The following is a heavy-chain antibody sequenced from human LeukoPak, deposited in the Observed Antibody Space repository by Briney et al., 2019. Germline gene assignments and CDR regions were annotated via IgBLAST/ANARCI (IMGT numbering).Heavy chain of an antibody. J-gene: IGHJ4*02. D-gene: IGHD1/OR15-1a*01. V-gene: IGHV3-23*01. CDR1: GFNFHSYA. Sequence: GSLRLSCAASGFNFHSYALTWVRQAPGKGLEWVAALSGNGGTTHFADSVKGRFIISRDNSKNTLYLQLNSLRLEDTAVYYCTLTTFGVVYYFDYWGQGTLVTVSS. CDR3: TLTTFGVVYYFDY. CDR2: LSGNGGTT.